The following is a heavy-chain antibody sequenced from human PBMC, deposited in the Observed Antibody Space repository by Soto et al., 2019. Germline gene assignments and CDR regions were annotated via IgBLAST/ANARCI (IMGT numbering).Heavy chain of an antibody. CDR3: ARVTVAAAGNNWFDP. V-gene: IGHV4-31*03. D-gene: IGHD6-13*01. J-gene: IGHJ5*02. CDR2: IYYSGST. Sequence: TLSLTCTVAGGSISIGGYYWSLIRQHPGKGLEWIGYIYYSGSTYYNPSLKSRVTISVDTSKNQFSLKLSSVTAADTAVYYCARVTVAAAGNNWFDPWGQGTLVTVSS. CDR1: GGSISIGGYY.